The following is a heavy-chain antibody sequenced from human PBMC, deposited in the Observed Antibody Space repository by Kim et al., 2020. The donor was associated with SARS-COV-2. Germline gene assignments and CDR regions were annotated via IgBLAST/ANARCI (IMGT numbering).Heavy chain of an antibody. CDR2: ISGDGDRT. J-gene: IGHJ6*03. Sequence: GGSLRLSCAASGFTFDDYGMHWVRQAPGKGLEWVSLISGDGDRTHYADSVEGRFTISRDNMKNSLYLQMNSLRTEDTAFYYCAKAGDPTSYFHYMDVWGKGTTVSVSS. V-gene: IGHV3-43*02. CDR1: GFTFDDYG. CDR3: AKAGDPTSYFHYMDV. D-gene: IGHD1-26*01.